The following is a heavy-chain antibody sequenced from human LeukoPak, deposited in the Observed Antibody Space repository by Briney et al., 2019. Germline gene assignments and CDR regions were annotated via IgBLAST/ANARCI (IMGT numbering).Heavy chain of an antibody. CDR1: GFTFSLYN. J-gene: IGHJ4*02. CDR2: ISSSSGTI. Sequence: PGGSLRLSCAASGFTFSLYNLLWVRQAPGKGLEWISHISSSSGTIYYADSVRGRFTVSRDNAKNSVYLQMNSLRDEDTALYYCARGGSGWAVDYWGQGTLVTVSS. V-gene: IGHV3-48*02. CDR3: ARGGSGWAVDY. D-gene: IGHD6-19*01.